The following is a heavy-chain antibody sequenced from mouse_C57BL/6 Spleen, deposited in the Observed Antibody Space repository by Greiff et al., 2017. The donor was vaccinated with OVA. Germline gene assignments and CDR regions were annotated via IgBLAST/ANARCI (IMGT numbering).Heavy chain of an antibody. J-gene: IGHJ3*01. D-gene: IGHD2-10*02. CDR3: ARSYGNWGFAY. Sequence: VQLQQSGPELVKPGASVKISCKASGYTFTDYYMNWVKQSHGKSLEWIGDINPNNGGTSYNQKFKGKATLTVDKSSSTAYMERRSLTSEDSAVYYCARSYGNWGFAYWGQGTLVTVSA. CDR1: GYTFTDYY. V-gene: IGHV1-26*01. CDR2: INPNNGGT.